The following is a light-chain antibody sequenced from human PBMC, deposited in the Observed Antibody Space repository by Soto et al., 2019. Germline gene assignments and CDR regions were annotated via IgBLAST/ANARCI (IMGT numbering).Light chain of an antibody. CDR1: QTVSRMY. V-gene: IGKV3D-7*01. J-gene: IGKJ1*01. Sequence: EIVLTQSPVTLSLSPGERATLSCRASQTVSRMYLSWFQQKPGQAPRLLIYGASTRATGIPARFSGSGSGTEFTLTINSLQSEDFAVYYCQQYNNWPRTFGQGTKVDIK. CDR3: QQYNNWPRT. CDR2: GAS.